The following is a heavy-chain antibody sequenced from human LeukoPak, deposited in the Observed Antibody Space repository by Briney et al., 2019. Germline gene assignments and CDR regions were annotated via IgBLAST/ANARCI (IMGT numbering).Heavy chain of an antibody. CDR1: GFTFSGSA. CDR3: AKDLGYSDDY. D-gene: IGHD5-18*01. CDR2: IRSKANSYAT. Sequence: GGSLRLSCAASGFTFSGSAMHWVRQASGKGLEWVGRIRSKANSYATAYAASVKGRFTISRDNSRNTLSLQMNSLRAEDTAVYYCAKDLGYSDDYWGQGTLVTVSS. V-gene: IGHV3-73*01. J-gene: IGHJ4*02.